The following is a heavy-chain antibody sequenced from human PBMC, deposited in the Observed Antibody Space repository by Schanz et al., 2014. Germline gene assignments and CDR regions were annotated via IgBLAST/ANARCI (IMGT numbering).Heavy chain of an antibody. Sequence: QVQLQESGPGLVKPSGTLSLTCTISRGSIGSTNWWSWLRQSPRKGLEWISDIYETGRTNYNPSLRGRATESGEKPTTHSPLRLPAVTAADTAVYYCARLEYTSGWQGFDYWGQGILVTVSS. D-gene: IGHD1-1*01. V-gene: IGHV4-4*02. CDR2: IYETGRT. J-gene: IGHJ4*02. CDR1: RGSIGSTNW. CDR3: ARLEYTSGWQGFDY.